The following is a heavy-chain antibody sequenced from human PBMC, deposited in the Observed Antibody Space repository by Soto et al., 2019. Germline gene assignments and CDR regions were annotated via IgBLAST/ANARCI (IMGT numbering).Heavy chain of an antibody. CDR2: IYYSGST. J-gene: IGHJ4*02. CDR3: ARGKNDYGDYVFNN. CDR1: GGSISSGGYY. D-gene: IGHD4-17*01. Sequence: SETLSLTCTVSGGSISSGGYYWSWIRQHPGKGLEWIGYIYYSGSTYYNPSLKNRVTISVDTSKNQFSLKLSSVTAADTAVYYCARGKNDYGDYVFNNWGQGTLVTVSS. V-gene: IGHV4-31*03.